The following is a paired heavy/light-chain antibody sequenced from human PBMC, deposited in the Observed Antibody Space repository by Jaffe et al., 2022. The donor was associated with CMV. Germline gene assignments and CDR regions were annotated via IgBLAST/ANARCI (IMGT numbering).Light chain of an antibody. J-gene: IGKJ1*01. CDR3: HQYYSHPWT. CDR1: QSVLYSSTNKNY. Sequence: DIVMTQSPDSLAVSLGERATINCKSSQSVLYSSTNKNYLAWYQQKPGQPPKLLIYWTSARESGVPDRFSGSGSGTDFTLTISSLQPEDVAVYYCHQYYSHPWTFGQGTRLEIK. CDR2: WTS. V-gene: IGKV4-1*01.
Heavy chain of an antibody. V-gene: IGHV2-5*02. D-gene: IGHD3-9*01. CDR2: IYWDDDK. CDR1: GFSLTTTGVG. J-gene: IGHJ3*02. CDR3: ARRRRHYFDSETYSDAFDN. Sequence: QITLDESGPTLVKPTQTLTLTCTFSGFSLTTTGVGVGWIRQPPGKALEWLALIYWDDDKRYSPSLKSRLTITKDISNNQVVLTMTNMDPVDTATYYCARRRRHYFDSETYSDAFDNWGQGTMVTVSS.